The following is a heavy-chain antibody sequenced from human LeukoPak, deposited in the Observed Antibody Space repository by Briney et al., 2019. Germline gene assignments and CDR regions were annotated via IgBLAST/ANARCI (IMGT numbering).Heavy chain of an antibody. J-gene: IGHJ3*02. V-gene: IGHV3-30*03. D-gene: IGHD2-2*01. Sequence: GGSLRLSCAASGFTFSSYGMHWVRQAPGKGLEWVAVISYDGSNKYYADSVKGRFTISRDNSKNTLYLQMNSLRAEDTAVYYCARADCSSTSCPERAFDIWGQGTMVTVSS. CDR2: ISYDGSNK. CDR3: ARADCSSTSCPERAFDI. CDR1: GFTFSSYG.